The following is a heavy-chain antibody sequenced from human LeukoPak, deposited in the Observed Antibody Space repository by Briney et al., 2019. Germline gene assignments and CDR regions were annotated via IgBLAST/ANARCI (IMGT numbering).Heavy chain of an antibody. J-gene: IGHJ4*02. CDR2: IIPIFVTV. CDR1: GGTFSSYA. Sequence: GASVKGSCKASGGTFSSYAINWVRQAPGQGLEWMGGIIPIFVTVYYAQRFQGRVTITADKSTSTAYMELNSLRSEDTAVYYCARIGDSSGYGSSDHDYWGQGTLVTVSS. CDR3: ARIGDSSGYGSSDHDY. V-gene: IGHV1-69*06. D-gene: IGHD3-22*01.